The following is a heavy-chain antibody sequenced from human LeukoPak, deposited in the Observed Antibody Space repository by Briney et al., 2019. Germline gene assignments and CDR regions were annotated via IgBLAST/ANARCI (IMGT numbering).Heavy chain of an antibody. D-gene: IGHD1-26*01. V-gene: IGHV1-18*01. J-gene: IGHJ4*02. Sequence: ASVKVSCKASGYTFTSYGISWVRQAPGQGLEWMGWISAYNGNTNYAQKLQGRVTMTTDTSTSTAYMELRSLRSDDTAVYYCARDTSYRIVGATYYWGQGTLVTVSS. CDR2: ISAYNGNT. CDR1: GYTFTSYG. CDR3: ARDTSYRIVGATYY.